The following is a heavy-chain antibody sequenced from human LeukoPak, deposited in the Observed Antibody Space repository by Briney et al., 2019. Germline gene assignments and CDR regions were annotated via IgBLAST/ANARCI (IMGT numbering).Heavy chain of an antibody. CDR3: ARVSSGWYAFDI. V-gene: IGHV4-4*07. D-gene: IGHD6-19*01. CDR1: GGSISGNY. CDR2: IHNSGNI. Sequence: PSETLSLTCTVSGGSISGNYWSWIRQPAGKGLEWIGRIHNSGNINYNPSLKSRVTISVDTSKNQFSLKLSSVTAADTAVYYCARVSSGWYAFDIWGQGTMVTVSS. J-gene: IGHJ3*02.